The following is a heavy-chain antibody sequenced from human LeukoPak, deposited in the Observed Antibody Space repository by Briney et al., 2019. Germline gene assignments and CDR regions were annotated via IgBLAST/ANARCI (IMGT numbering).Heavy chain of an antibody. CDR3: ATGNCSSTSCYRSYYYMDV. CDR2: FDPEDGET. D-gene: IGHD2-2*01. J-gene: IGHJ6*03. CDR1: GYTLTELS. V-gene: IGHV1-24*01. Sequence: ASVKVSCKVSGYTLTELSMHWVRQAPGKGLEWMGGFDPEDGETIYAQKFQGRVTMTEDTSTDTAYMELSSLSSEDTAVYYCATGNCSSTSCYRSYYYMDVWGKGTTVTVSS.